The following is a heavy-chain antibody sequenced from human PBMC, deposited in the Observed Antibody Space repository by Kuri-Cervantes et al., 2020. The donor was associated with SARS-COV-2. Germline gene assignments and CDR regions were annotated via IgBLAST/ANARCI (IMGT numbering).Heavy chain of an antibody. CDR2: ISYDGSNK. V-gene: IGHV3-30-3*01. CDR3: ARVEMATQIDY. Sequence: GESLKISCAASRLTFSSYAMHWVRQAPGKGLEWVAVISYDGSNKYYADSVKGRFTISRDNSKNTLYLQMNSLRAEDTAVYYCARVEMATQIDYWGQGTLVTVSS. CDR1: RLTFSSYA. J-gene: IGHJ4*02. D-gene: IGHD5-24*01.